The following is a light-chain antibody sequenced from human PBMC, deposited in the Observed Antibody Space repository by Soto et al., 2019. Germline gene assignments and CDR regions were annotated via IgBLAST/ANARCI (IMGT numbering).Light chain of an antibody. CDR2: GAS. Sequence: EIVMTQSPATLSVSPGESATLSCRASQSVNTNLAWYQRKPGQAPRLLIHGASTRATGVPARFSGSGSGTEFTLTISSLEPEDFAVYYCQQRSNWPAFGQGTKVEIK. CDR1: QSVNTN. J-gene: IGKJ1*01. CDR3: QQRSNWPA. V-gene: IGKV3-15*01.